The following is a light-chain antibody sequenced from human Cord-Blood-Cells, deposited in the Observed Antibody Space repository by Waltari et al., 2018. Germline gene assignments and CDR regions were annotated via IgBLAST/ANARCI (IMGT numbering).Light chain of an antibody. CDR1: QSISSW. Sequence: DIKLTQSPSTLSASVGDRVPLTCRASQSISSWLAWYQQKPGKAPKLLIYDASSLESGVPSRFSGSGSGTEFTLTISSLQPDDFATYYCQQYNSYSPYTFGQGTKLEIK. CDR2: DAS. J-gene: IGKJ2*01. V-gene: IGKV1-5*01. CDR3: QQYNSYSPYT.